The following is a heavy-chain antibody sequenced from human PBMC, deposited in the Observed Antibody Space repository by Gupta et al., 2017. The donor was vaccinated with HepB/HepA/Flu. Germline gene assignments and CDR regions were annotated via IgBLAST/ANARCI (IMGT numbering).Heavy chain of an antibody. CDR2: INAGNGKT. CDR3: ARERTAATDPFDV. Sequence: QVQLVHSGAEVKKPGASVKVSCKGSGYSFSNYDIHWVSQAPGQRLQWMGWINAGNGKTGYSQKYQGRVTITRDTSASTVYMELSCLTSEDTAVYYCARERTAATDPFDVWGQGTMVTVSS. J-gene: IGHJ3*01. D-gene: IGHD6-25*01. V-gene: IGHV1-3*01. CDR1: GYSFSNYD.